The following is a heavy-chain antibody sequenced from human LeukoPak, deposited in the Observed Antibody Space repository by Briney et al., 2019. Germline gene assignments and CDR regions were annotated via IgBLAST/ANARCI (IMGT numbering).Heavy chain of an antibody. Sequence: PGGSLRLSCAASGFTFSDYYMSWIRQAPGKGLEWVSYISSSGSTIYYADSVKGRFTISRDNAKNSLYLQMNSLRAMDTAVYYCAGGLYYYYYMDVWGKGTTVTVSS. J-gene: IGHJ6*03. CDR1: GFTFSDYY. V-gene: IGHV3-11*01. CDR2: ISSSGSTI. D-gene: IGHD3-16*01. CDR3: AGGLYYYYYMDV.